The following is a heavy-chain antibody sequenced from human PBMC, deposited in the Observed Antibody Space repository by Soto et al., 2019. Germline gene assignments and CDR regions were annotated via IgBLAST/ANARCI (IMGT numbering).Heavy chain of an antibody. J-gene: IGHJ3*01. V-gene: IGHV3-49*03. CDR1: VFTFGDYA. CDR2: IRSKAYGGTT. CDR3: TRDPDAFYYDSSGIPPGS. Sequence: SLRLSCTASVFTFGDYAMSWFRHSPGKGLEWVGFIRSKAYGGTTEYAASVKGRFTISRDDSKSIAYLQMNSLKTEDTAVYYCTRDPDAFYYDSSGIPPGSWGQGTMVTGSS. D-gene: IGHD3-22*01.